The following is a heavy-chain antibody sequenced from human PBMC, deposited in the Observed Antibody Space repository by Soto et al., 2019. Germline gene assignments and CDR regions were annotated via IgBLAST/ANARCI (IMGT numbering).Heavy chain of an antibody. CDR3: AKDVRYQLSKSAGYGMDV. J-gene: IGHJ6*01. V-gene: IGHV3-30*18. Sequence: GGSLRLSCAASGFTFNNLGMHWVRQAPGKGLEWVSVISYDGSNKYYAGSVKGRFTISRDNSKNTLYLQMNSLRAEDTAMYYCAKDVRYQLSKSAGYGMDVWGQGTTVTVSS. D-gene: IGHD2-2*01. CDR2: ISYDGSNK. CDR1: GFTFNNLG.